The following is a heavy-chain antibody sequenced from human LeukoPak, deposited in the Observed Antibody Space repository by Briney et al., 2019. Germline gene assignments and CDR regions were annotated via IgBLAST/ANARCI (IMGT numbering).Heavy chain of an antibody. CDR2: IKEDGSDN. D-gene: IGHD2-8*01. V-gene: IGHV3-7*01. Sequence: PGGSLRLSCVASQFTFSSHWMTWVRQAPGRGLELVAKIKEDGSDNYYVDSVKGRFAISRDNAKSSLYLQMNSLRVDDTAIYYCARVLAGRCTNSPCYPGFDPWGQGTLVSVSS. J-gene: IGHJ5*02. CDR3: ARVLAGRCTNSPCYPGFDP. CDR1: QFTFSSHW.